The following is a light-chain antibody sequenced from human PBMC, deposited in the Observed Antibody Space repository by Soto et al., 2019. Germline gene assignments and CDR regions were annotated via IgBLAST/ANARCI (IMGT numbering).Light chain of an antibody. Sequence: DIPMTQSPSSLSASVRDRVTITCQASQDINNYLNWYQQKPGKAPKLLIYAASNLETGVPARFSGSGSGTDFTFSISSLQPEDIATCYCLQYDNLPLTFGGGTNVEIK. J-gene: IGKJ4*01. CDR3: LQYDNLPLT. V-gene: IGKV1-33*01. CDR1: QDINNY. CDR2: AAS.